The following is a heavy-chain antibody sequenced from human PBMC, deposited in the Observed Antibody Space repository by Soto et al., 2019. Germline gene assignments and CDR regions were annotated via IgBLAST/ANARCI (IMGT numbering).Heavy chain of an antibody. CDR3: ARGGTYIIWGYYDYYYGMDV. Sequence: QVQLVQSGAEVKKPGASVKVSCKASGYTFTRYGISWVRQAPGQVLEWLGWISAYNGTTNYAQKLQGRVTMTTDTSASIVYLELRSRISDDTAVYSCARGGTYIIWGYYDYYYGMDVWGQGTTVTVSS. CDR2: ISAYNGTT. D-gene: IGHD7-27*01. V-gene: IGHV1-18*01. J-gene: IGHJ6*02. CDR1: GYTFTRYG.